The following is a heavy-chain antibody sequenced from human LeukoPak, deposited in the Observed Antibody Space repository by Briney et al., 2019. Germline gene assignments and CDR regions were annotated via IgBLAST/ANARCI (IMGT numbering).Heavy chain of an antibody. J-gene: IGHJ4*02. V-gene: IGHV3-21*01. CDR2: ISSSSSYI. CDR3: ARDLEYSSSPPPASVDY. Sequence: GGSLRLSCAASGFTFSSYSMNWVRQAPGKGLEWVSSISSSSSYIYYADSVKGRFTISRDNAKNSLYLQMNSLRAEDAAVYYCARDLEYSSSPPPASVDYWGQGILVTVSS. CDR1: GFTFSSYS. D-gene: IGHD6-6*01.